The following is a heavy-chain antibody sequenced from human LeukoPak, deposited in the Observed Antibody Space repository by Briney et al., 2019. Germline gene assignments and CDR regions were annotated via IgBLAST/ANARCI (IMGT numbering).Heavy chain of an antibody. J-gene: IGHJ4*02. CDR3: ARQAKSGRSPFDY. CDR1: GGTSISYA. V-gene: IGHV1-69*13. CDR2: IIPIFGTA. D-gene: IGHD6-25*01. Sequence: SVKVSCKASGGTSISYAISWVRQAPGQGLEWMGGIIPIFGTANYAQKFQGRVTITADESTSTAYMELSSLRSEDTAVYYCARQAKSGRSPFDYWGQGALVTVSS.